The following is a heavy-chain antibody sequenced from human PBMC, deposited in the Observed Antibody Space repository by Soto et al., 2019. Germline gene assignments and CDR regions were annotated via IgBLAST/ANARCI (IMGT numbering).Heavy chain of an antibody. Sequence: ASVKVSCKASGYTFTSYAMNWVRQAPGQGLEWMGWINTNTGNPTYAQGFTGRFVFSLDTSVSTAYLQICSLKAEDTAVYYCARVYSSSWYDYYYYGMDVWGQGTMVTVSS. D-gene: IGHD6-13*01. CDR2: INTNTGNP. J-gene: IGHJ6*02. CDR1: GYTFTSYA. CDR3: ARVYSSSWYDYYYYGMDV. V-gene: IGHV7-4-1*01.